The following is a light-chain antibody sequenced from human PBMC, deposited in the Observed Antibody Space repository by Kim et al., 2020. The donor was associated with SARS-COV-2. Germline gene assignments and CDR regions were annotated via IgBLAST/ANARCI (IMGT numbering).Light chain of an antibody. CDR3: LLSLSGAWV. V-gene: IGLV7-46*01. CDR1: TGTVTSSHH. CDR2: DTS. Sequence: QAVVTQEPSLTVSPGGTVTLTCGSSTGTVTSSHHPYWFQQKPGQAPRTLIYDTSTKHSWTPARFSGSLLGGKAALTLSGAQPEDEADYYCLLSLSGAWVFGGGTKVTVL. J-gene: IGLJ3*02.